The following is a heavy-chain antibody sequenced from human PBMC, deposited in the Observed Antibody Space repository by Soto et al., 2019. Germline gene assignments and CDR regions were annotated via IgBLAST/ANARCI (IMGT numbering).Heavy chain of an antibody. Sequence: SETLSLTCTVSGGSISSYYWSWIRQPPGKGLEWIGYIYYSGSTNYNPSLKSRVTISVDTSKNQFSLKLSSVTAADTAVYYCARGLEVVVVPAANDAFDIWGQGTMVTVSS. CDR1: GGSISSYY. J-gene: IGHJ3*02. CDR3: ARGLEVVVVPAANDAFDI. CDR2: IYYSGST. D-gene: IGHD2-2*01. V-gene: IGHV4-59*08.